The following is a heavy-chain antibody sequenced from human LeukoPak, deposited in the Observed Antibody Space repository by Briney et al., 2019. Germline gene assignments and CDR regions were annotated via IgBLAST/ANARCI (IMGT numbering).Heavy chain of an antibody. Sequence: SETLSLTCGVYGESFSGYYWSWIRQPPGKALEWIGEINHSGSTNYKSSLKSRVTISLDTSKNQFSLKLTSVTAADTAVYYCAGGTYYGGPDYWGQGTLVTVSS. J-gene: IGHJ4*02. CDR1: GESFSGYY. CDR2: INHSGST. V-gene: IGHV4-34*01. CDR3: AGGTYYGGPDY. D-gene: IGHD4-23*01.